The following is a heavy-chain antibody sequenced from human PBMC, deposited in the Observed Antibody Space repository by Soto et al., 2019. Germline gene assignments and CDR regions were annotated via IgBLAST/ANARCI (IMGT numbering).Heavy chain of an antibody. Sequence: LRLSCAASGFSVRTIYMSWVRQAPGKGLEWVSVFESGGSIYYADSVKGRFIISRDYAKNTVYLQMNSLTVEDTAVYYCARAGVTPDFFDYWGQGTLVTVS. D-gene: IGHD2-21*02. CDR3: ARAGVTPDFFDY. CDR2: FESGGSI. CDR1: GFSVRTIY. V-gene: IGHV3-53*01. J-gene: IGHJ4*02.